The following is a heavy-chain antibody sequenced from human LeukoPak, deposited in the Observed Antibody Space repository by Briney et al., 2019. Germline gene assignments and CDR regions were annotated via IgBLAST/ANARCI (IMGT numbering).Heavy chain of an antibody. J-gene: IGHJ3*02. V-gene: IGHV3-23*01. Sequence: PGRSLRLSCAASGFTFSSYAMSWVRQAPGKGLEWVSAISGSGGSTYYADSVKGRFTISRDNSKNTLYLQMNSLRAEDTAVYYCARVGGIDHDAFDIWGQGTMVTVSS. CDR3: ARVGGIDHDAFDI. CDR1: GFTFSSYA. CDR2: ISGSGGST. D-gene: IGHD4-23*01.